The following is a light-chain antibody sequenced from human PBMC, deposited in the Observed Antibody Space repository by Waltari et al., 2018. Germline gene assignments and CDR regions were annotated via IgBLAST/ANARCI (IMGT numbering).Light chain of an antibody. Sequence: EIVLTQSPATLSLSPGERATLSCRASQSVSSYLAWYQQKPGQAPRLLIYYASNRATGIPARLSGSGSGTDFTLTISSLEPEDFAVYYCQQRSNWPPAITFGQGTRLEIK. V-gene: IGKV3-11*01. CDR3: QQRSNWPPAIT. J-gene: IGKJ5*01. CDR1: QSVSSY. CDR2: YAS.